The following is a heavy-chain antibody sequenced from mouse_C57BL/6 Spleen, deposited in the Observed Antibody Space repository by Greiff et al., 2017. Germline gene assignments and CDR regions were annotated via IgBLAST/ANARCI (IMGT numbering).Heavy chain of an antibody. J-gene: IGHJ2*01. D-gene: IGHD4-1*01. CDR3: ARGLGAYYFDC. CDR1: GYTFTSYW. V-gene: IGHV1-69*01. CDR2: IDPSDSYT. Sequence: QVQLQQPGAELVMPGASVKLSCKASGYTFTSYWMHWVKQRPGQGLEWIGEIDPSDSYTNYNQKFKGKSTLTVDKSSSTAYMQLSSLTSEDSAVYYCARGLGAYYFDCWGQGTTLTVSS.